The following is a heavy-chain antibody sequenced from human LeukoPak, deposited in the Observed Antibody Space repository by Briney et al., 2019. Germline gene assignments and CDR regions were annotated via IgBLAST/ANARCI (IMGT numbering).Heavy chain of an antibody. CDR2: ISGSGYNT. V-gene: IGHV3-23*01. CDR3: AKERGGEFDY. J-gene: IGHJ4*02. D-gene: IGHD2-21*01. Sequence: PGGSLRLSCAASGFTFSSYGMSWVRQAPGKGLEWVSAISGSGYNTYYADSVKGRFTISRDNSKNTLYLQMNSLRAEDTAVYYCAKERGGEFDYWGQGTLVTVSS. CDR1: GFTFSSYG.